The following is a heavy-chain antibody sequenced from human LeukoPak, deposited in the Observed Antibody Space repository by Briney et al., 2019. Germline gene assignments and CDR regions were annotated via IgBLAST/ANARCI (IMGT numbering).Heavy chain of an antibody. J-gene: IGHJ4*02. CDR2: IKQDGSEK. Sequence: PGGSLRLSCAASRFTFSSYWMSWVRQAPGKGLEWVANIKQDGSEKYYVDSVKGRFTISRDNAKNSLYLQMNSLRAEDTAVYYCARARAVLLWFGGSTYYFDYWGQGTLVTVSS. D-gene: IGHD3-10*01. CDR1: RFTFSSYW. CDR3: ARARAVLLWFGGSTYYFDY. V-gene: IGHV3-7*01.